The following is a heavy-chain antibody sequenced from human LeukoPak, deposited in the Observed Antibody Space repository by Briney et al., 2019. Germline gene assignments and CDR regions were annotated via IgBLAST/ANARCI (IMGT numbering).Heavy chain of an antibody. V-gene: IGHV4-59*12. D-gene: IGHD2-21*02. Sequence: SETLSLTCTVSGGPISSYYWSWIRQPPGDGLEWIGYIHYSGNTNYNPSLKSRVSTSVDTSKNRFSLKLSSVTAADTAVYYCARSGGWVTAYWYFEIWGRGTLVTVSS. J-gene: IGHJ2*01. CDR1: GGPISSYY. CDR3: ARSGGWVTAYWYFEI. CDR2: IHYSGNT.